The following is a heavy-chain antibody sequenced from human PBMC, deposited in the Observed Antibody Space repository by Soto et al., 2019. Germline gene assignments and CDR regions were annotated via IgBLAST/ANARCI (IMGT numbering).Heavy chain of an antibody. CDR3: ATGYSSSWYEIVATKYFDY. CDR2: ISSSSSTI. Sequence: GGSLRPSCAASGFTFSSYSMNWVRQAPGKGLEWVSYISSSSSTIYYADSVKGRFTISRDNAKNSLYLQMNSLRAEDTAVYYCATGYSSSWYEIVATKYFDYWGQGTLVTVSS. V-gene: IGHV3-48*01. D-gene: IGHD6-13*01. CDR1: GFTFSSYS. J-gene: IGHJ4*02.